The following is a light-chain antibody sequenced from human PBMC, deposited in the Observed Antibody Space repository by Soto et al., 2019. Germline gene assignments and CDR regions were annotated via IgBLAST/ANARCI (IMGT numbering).Light chain of an antibody. CDR3: MQGLKTPRT. CDR1: QSLLHSNRFYY. Sequence: DIVMTQSPLSLPVTPGEPASISCRSSQSLLHSNRFYYLDWYLQKPGQSPQLLIYLGSNRASGVPDRFSGSGSGADFTLKISRVEAEDVGVYYCMQGLKTPRTFGQGTKVEI. J-gene: IGKJ1*01. CDR2: LGS. V-gene: IGKV2-28*01.